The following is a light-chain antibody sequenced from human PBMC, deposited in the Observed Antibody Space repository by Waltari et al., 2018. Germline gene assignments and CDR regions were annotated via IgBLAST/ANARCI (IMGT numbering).Light chain of an antibody. Sequence: DIVLTQSPDSLALSLGERATFSCRSSQSVLSSTNSNNSLAWYQQRPGQPPKLLFYWASTRGSGVPDRFDGSGSGTDFTLTISSLQAEDLAGYYCQQYYTTPCTFGQGTRLEIK. J-gene: IGKJ2*02. CDR2: WAS. V-gene: IGKV4-1*01. CDR3: QQYYTTPCT. CDR1: QSVLSSTNSNNS.